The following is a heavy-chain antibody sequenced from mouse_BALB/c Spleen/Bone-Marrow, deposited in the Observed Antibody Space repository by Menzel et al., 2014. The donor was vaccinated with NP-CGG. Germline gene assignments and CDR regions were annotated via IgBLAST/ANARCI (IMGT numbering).Heavy chain of an antibody. Sequence: EVQGVESGGGLVQPGGSLKLSCAASGFTFSSYTVSWVRQTPEKRLEWVAYISNGGGSTYYPDTVKGRFTISRDNAKNALYLQMRSLKSEDTAMYYCARQLGLRWAMDYWGQGTSVTVSS. V-gene: IGHV5-12-2*01. J-gene: IGHJ4*01. CDR1: GFTFSSYT. CDR3: ARQLGLRWAMDY. D-gene: IGHD3-1*01. CDR2: ISNGGGST.